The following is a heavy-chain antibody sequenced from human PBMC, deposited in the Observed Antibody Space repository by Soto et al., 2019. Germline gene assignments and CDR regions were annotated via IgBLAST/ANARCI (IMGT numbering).Heavy chain of an antibody. CDR3: ARDPYDSSGYYYYLFDY. CDR2: INPSGGST. V-gene: IGHV1-46*01. J-gene: IGHJ4*02. CDR1: GYTFTSYY. Sequence: GASVKVSCKASGYTFTSYYMHWVRQAPGQGLEWMGIINPSGGSTSYAQKFQGRVTMTRDTSASTVYMELSSLRSEDTAVYYCARDPYDSSGYYYYLFDYWGQGTLVTAPQ. D-gene: IGHD3-22*01.